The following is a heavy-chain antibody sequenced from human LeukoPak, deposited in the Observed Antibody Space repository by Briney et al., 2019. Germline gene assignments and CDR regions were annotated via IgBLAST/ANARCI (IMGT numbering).Heavy chain of an antibody. Sequence: GASVKVSCKASGYTFTGYYMHWVRQAPRQGLEWMGWINPNSGGTNYAQKFQGRVTMTRDTSISTAYMELSRLRSDDTAVYYCAREYYYDSSGYYGYWGQGTLVTVSS. CDR1: GYTFTGYY. CDR2: INPNSGGT. J-gene: IGHJ4*02. CDR3: AREYYYDSSGYYGY. D-gene: IGHD3-22*01. V-gene: IGHV1-2*02.